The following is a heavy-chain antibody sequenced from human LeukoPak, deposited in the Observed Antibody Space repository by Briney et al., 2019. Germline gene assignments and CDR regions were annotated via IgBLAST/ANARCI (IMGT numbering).Heavy chain of an antibody. V-gene: IGHV1-8*03. CDR3: ARGKIAAAPKYYYYMDV. CDR2: MNPNSGNT. D-gene: IGHD6-13*01. J-gene: IGHJ6*03. CDR1: GYTFTSYD. Sequence: PGESLKVSCKASGYTFTSYDINWVRQATGQGLEWMGWMNPNSGNTGYAQKFQGRVTITRNTSISTAYMELSSLRSEDTAVYYCARGKIAAAPKYYYYMDVWGKGTTVTVSS.